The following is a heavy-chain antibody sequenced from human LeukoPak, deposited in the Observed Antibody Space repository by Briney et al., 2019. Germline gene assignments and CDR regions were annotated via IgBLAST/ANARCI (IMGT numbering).Heavy chain of an antibody. Sequence: SSETLSLTCTVSGGSISSYYWSWIRQPPGKGLAWIGYIYYSGSTNYNPSLKSRVTISVGTSKNQFSLKLSSVTAADTAVYYCARERLGGGNAPDAFDIWGQGTMVTVSS. CDR1: GGSISSYY. CDR3: ARERLGGGNAPDAFDI. D-gene: IGHD4-23*01. J-gene: IGHJ3*02. V-gene: IGHV4-59*01. CDR2: IYYSGST.